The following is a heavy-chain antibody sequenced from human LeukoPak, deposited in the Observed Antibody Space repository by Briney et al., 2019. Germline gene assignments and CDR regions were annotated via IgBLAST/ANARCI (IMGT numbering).Heavy chain of an antibody. D-gene: IGHD3-10*01. CDR3: AKLGNTMVRGVIIFDY. CDR1: GFTFSSYA. Sequence: QTGGSLRLSCAASGFTFSSYAMNWVRQAPGKGLEWVSAITGSGGRTYYADSVKGRFTISRDNSKNTLYLQMNSLRAEDTAVYYCAKLGNTMVRGVIIFDYWGQGTLVTVSS. V-gene: IGHV3-23*01. J-gene: IGHJ4*02. CDR2: ITGSGGRT.